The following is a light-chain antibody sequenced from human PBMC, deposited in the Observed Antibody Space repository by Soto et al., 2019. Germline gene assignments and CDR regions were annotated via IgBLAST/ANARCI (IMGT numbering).Light chain of an antibody. V-gene: IGKV1-5*03. Sequence: DIQMTQSPSALSASVGDRVTITCRASQSISKSLAWYQQKPGRAPNLLIYKASSLQSGAPSRFSGSGSGTEFTLTISSLQPDDFATYYCRQYTSYPVTFGGGTKVEMK. CDR1: QSISKS. J-gene: IGKJ4*01. CDR3: RQYTSYPVT. CDR2: KAS.